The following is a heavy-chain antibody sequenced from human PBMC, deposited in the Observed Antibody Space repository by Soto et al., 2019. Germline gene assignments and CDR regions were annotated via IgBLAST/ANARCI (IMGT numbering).Heavy chain of an antibody. CDR2: ISSSSSYI. V-gene: IGHV3-21*01. D-gene: IGHD3-3*01. CDR3: ASANYDFWSGYHDAFDI. Sequence: GGSLRLSCTASGVTFSSYSMNWVRQAPGKGLEWVSSISSSSSYIYYADSVKGRFTISRDNAKNSLYLQMNSLRAEDTAVYYCASANYDFWSGYHDAFDIWGQGTMVTV. J-gene: IGHJ3*02. CDR1: GVTFSSYS.